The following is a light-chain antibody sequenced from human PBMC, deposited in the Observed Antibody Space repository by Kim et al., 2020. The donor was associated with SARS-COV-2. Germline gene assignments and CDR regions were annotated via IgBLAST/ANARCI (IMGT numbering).Light chain of an antibody. V-gene: IGLV2-23*02. CDR2: EVT. Sequence: QSALTQPASMSGSPGQSVTISCTGTSKFDSWYQQHPGKVPKLLIYEVTKRPSGVSSRFSGSKSGSTASLTISGLQAEDEADYYCCSYAHTDTVFG. CDR1: SKF. J-gene: IGLJ6*01. CDR3: CSYAHTDTV.